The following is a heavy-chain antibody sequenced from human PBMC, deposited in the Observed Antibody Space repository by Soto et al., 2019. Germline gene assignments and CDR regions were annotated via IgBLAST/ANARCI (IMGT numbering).Heavy chain of an antibody. CDR1: GGSISSRDW. Sequence: SETLSLTCTVSGGSISSRDWWSWVRQPPGKGLEWIGEIYRSGSTNYNPSLKSRVTISVDKSKNQFSLKLSSVTAADTAVYYCASTMNWFDPWGQGTLVTVSS. CDR3: ASTMNWFDP. CDR2: IYRSGST. D-gene: IGHD3-10*01. V-gene: IGHV4-4*02. J-gene: IGHJ5*02.